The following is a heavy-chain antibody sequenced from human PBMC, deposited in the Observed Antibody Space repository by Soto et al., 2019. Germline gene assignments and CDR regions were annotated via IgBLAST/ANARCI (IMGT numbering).Heavy chain of an antibody. CDR3: ARPDPFTAAGPY. Sequence: SETLSLTCTVSGGTINSTSYYWGWIRQPPGKGLEWIGSIYYSGSTYYNPSLKSRVTISLDRSKNEFYLQLNSMTAADTAVYYCARPDPFTAAGPYWGQGTLVTVSS. CDR1: GGTINSTSYY. D-gene: IGHD6-13*01. J-gene: IGHJ4*02. CDR2: IYYSGST. V-gene: IGHV4-39*07.